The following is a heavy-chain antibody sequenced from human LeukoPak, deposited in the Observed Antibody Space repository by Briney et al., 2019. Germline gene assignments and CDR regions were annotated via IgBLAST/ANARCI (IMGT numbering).Heavy chain of an antibody. CDR1: GGSISSSSYY. CDR3: ATQDAFDI. V-gene: IGHV4-39*01. Sequence: SETLSLTCTVSGGSISSSSYYWGWIRQPPGKGLEWIGSIYYSGSTYYNPSLKRRVTISVDTSKNQFSLKLSSVTAADTAVYYCATQDAFDIWGQGTMVTVSS. J-gene: IGHJ3*02. CDR2: IYYSGST.